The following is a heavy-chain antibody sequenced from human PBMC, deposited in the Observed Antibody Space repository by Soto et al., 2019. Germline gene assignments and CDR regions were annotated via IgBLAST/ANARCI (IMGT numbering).Heavy chain of an antibody. CDR3: VYSSRFRDSWFGVDY. CDR2: VYWNDDR. V-gene: IGHV2-5*01. D-gene: IGHD3-10*01. J-gene: IGHJ4*02. CDR1: GFALGRGGVG. Sequence: ESGPTLVNPTQTLTLTCTYSGFALGRGGVGVAWIRQTPGKALEWLALVYWNDDRRFSPSLGDRLTITKDTSKNQVVLTMTNMDPVDTATYYCVYSSRFRDSWFGVDYWGPGIQVTGSS.